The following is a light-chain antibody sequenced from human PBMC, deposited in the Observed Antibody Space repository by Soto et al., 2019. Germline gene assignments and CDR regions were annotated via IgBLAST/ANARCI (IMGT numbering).Light chain of an antibody. V-gene: IGLV2-23*01. J-gene: IGLJ2*01. CDR1: SSDVGTYNF. CDR3: CSYAGDSILV. Sequence: QSVLTQPASVSESPGQSITISCTGTSSDVGTYNFVSWYQQHPGKAPKLMIYEGSKRPSGVSNRFSGSKSGNTASLTISGLQAEDGADYYCCSYAGDSILVFGGGTKLTVL. CDR2: EGS.